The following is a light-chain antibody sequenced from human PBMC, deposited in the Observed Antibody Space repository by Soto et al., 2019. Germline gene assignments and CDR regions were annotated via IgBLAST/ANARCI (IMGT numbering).Light chain of an antibody. CDR1: QSISSY. CDR2: AAS. J-gene: IGKJ1*01. V-gene: IGKV1-39*01. Sequence: IQMTQSSSSLSETVGDRVTITCRASQSISSYLNWYQQKPGKAPKLLIYAASSLQSGVPSRFSGSGSGTDFTLTISSLQPEDFATYYCQQSYSTPPTFVQGTKV. CDR3: QQSYSTPPT.